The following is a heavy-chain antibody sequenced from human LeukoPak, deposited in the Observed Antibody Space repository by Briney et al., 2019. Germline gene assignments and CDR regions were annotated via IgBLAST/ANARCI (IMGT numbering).Heavy chain of an antibody. CDR3: ARGGGLDV. CDR2: INHNGNVN. D-gene: IGHD3-16*01. J-gene: IGHJ6*02. CDR1: GFTFSSYS. Sequence: PGGSLRLSCAASGFTFSSYSMNWVRQAPGKGLEWVASINHNGNVNYYVDSVKGRFTISRDNAKNSLYLQMSNLRVEDTAVYFCARGGGLDVWGQGATVTVSS. V-gene: IGHV3-7*03.